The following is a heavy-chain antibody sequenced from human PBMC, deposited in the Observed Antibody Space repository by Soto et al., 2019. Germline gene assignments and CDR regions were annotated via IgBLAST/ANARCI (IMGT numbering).Heavy chain of an antibody. CDR1: GLNFRSYW. Sequence: GVSLRLSCAASGLNFRSYWMHWVRQATGKGLVWVSRINSDGSSTSYADSVKGRFTISRDNAKNTLYLQMNSLRAEDTAVYYCARSTYYDFWSGYYMALYFDYWGQGPLVTVSS. V-gene: IGHV3-74*01. CDR3: ARSTYYDFWSGYYMALYFDY. D-gene: IGHD3-3*01. J-gene: IGHJ4*02. CDR2: INSDGSST.